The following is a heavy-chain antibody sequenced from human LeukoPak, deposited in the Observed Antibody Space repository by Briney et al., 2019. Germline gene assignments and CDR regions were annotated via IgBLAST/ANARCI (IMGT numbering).Heavy chain of an antibody. V-gene: IGHV4-31*11. J-gene: IGHJ2*01. CDR1: GGSLSGYY. Sequence: SESLSVTCVHYGGSLSGYYWSWMRPHPGTGVEGMAYIYYTGSSYYNRSLKSRVIIEVDTSKNQLSLKVNSMMTADTAVYYCARATTATTDDQGISHWYFDIWVRGTRATVSS. D-gene: IGHD4-17*01. CDR3: ARATTATTDDQGISHWYFDI. CDR2: IYYTGSS.